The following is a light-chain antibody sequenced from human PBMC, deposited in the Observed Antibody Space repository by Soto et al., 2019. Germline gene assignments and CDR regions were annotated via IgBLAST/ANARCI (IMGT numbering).Light chain of an antibody. J-gene: IGKJ1*01. CDR2: AAS. Sequence: EIVLTQSPGTLSLSPGERATLSCRASQSVSSTYLAWYQQNPGQAPRLLIYAASSRATGIPDRFSGSGSGTDFTLTISRLEPEDFAVYYCQQYGSLPRTFGQGTKVEIK. CDR3: QQYGSLPRT. V-gene: IGKV3-20*01. CDR1: QSVSSTY.